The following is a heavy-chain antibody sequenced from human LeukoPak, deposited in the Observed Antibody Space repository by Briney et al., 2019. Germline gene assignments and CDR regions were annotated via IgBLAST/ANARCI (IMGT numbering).Heavy chain of an antibody. CDR3: ARDVWDWYFDL. CDR2: IYTSGST. CDR1: GGSIGSGSYY. Sequence: SETLSLTCSVSGGSIGSGSYYWSWIRQPAGKGLEWIGRIYTSGSTNYNPSLKSRVTISVDTSKNQFSLKLSSVTAADTAVYYCARDVWDWYFDLWGRGTLVTVSS. V-gene: IGHV4-61*02. D-gene: IGHD1-26*01. J-gene: IGHJ2*01.